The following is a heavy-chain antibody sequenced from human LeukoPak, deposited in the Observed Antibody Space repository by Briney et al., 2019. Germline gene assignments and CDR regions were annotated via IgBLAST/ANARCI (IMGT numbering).Heavy chain of an antibody. D-gene: IGHD1-26*01. CDR1: GFTFSSYG. CDR3: ARDEPNLYSGSLG. Sequence: GGSLRLSCAASGFTFSSYGMHWVRQAPGKGLEWVANIKQDGSEKYYVDSVKGRFTISRDNAKNSLYLQMNSLRAEDTAVYYCARDEPNLYSGSLGWGQGTLVTVSS. CDR2: IKQDGSEK. V-gene: IGHV3-7*01. J-gene: IGHJ4*02.